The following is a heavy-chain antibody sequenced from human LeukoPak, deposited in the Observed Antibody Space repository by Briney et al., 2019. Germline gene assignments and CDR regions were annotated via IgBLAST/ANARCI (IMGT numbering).Heavy chain of an antibody. V-gene: IGHV4-39*01. Sequence: SETLSLTCTVSGGSISSSSYYWGWIRQPPGKGLEWIGSIYYSGSTYYNPSLKSRVTISVDTSKNQFSLKLSSVTAADTAVYYCAVGERSNTGWASNVDYWGQGTLVTVSS. CDR3: AVGERSNTGWASNVDY. CDR2: IYYSGST. CDR1: GGSISSSSYY. J-gene: IGHJ4*02. D-gene: IGHD1-1*01.